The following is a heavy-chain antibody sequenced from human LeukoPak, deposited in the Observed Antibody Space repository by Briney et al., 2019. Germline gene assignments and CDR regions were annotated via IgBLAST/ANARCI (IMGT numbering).Heavy chain of an antibody. CDR3: ASLWFGVGRSLDPGDY. J-gene: IGHJ4*02. D-gene: IGHD3-10*01. Sequence: PSETLSLTCAVYGGSFSGYYWSWIRQPPGKGLEWIGEINHSGSTNYNPSLKSRVTISVDTSKNQFSLKLSSVTAADTAVYYCASLWFGVGRSLDPGDYWGQGTLVTVSS. CDR1: GGSFSGYY. CDR2: INHSGST. V-gene: IGHV4-34*01.